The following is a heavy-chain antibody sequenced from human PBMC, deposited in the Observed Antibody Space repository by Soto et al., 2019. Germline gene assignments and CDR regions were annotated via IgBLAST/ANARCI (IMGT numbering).Heavy chain of an antibody. CDR3: ATSPGLRVVVPAATES. J-gene: IGHJ4*02. D-gene: IGHD2-2*01. V-gene: IGHV4-34*01. CDR1: GGSISSYY. Sequence: SETLSLTCTVSGGSISSYYWSWIRQPPGKGLEWIGEINHSGSTNYNPSLKSRVTISVDTSKNQFSLKLSSVTAADTAVYYCATSPGLRVVVPAATESWGQGTLVTVSS. CDR2: INHSGST.